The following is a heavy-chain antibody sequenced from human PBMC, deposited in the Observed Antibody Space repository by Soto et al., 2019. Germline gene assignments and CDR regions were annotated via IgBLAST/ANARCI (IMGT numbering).Heavy chain of an antibody. V-gene: IGHV5-51*01. J-gene: IGHJ6*02. CDR1: GYIFTNQW. D-gene: IGHD5-18*01. CDR2: IYPGDSDT. Sequence: PGESLKISCKGSGYIFTNQWIGWVRQMPGKGLECMGIIYPGDSDTRYSPSFQGQVTISADKSISTAYLQWSSLKASDTAMYYCASAGGYSYGYPQLPFYYYGMDVWGQGTTVTVSS. CDR3: ASAGGYSYGYPQLPFYYYGMDV.